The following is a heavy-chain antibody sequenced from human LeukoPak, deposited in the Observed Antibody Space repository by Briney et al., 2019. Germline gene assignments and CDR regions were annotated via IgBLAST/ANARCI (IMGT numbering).Heavy chain of an antibody. J-gene: IGHJ4*02. CDR2: INGDGSTT. D-gene: IGHD1-1*01. V-gene: IGHV3-74*01. CDR3: VRDPSGSGFAFDS. CDR1: GFTFSSYW. Sequence: GGSLRLSCAASGFTFSSYWMHWVRQAPGKGLVWVSHINGDGSTTSYADSVKGRFTISRDNSEDTLYLQMNSLRAEDTAVYYCVRDPSGSGFAFDSWGQGALVTVSS.